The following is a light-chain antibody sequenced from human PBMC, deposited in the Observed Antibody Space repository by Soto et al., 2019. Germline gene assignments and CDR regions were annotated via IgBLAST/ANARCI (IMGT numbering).Light chain of an antibody. J-gene: IGLJ3*02. CDR2: LEGSGSY. CDR1: SGHSSYI. V-gene: IGLV4-60*02. Sequence: QSVLTQSSSASASLGSSVKLTCTLSSGHSSYIIAWHQQQPGKAPRYLMKLEGSGSYNKGSGVPDRFSGSSSGADRYLTISNLQFADEADYSCETWDSNTHGFGGGTQLTVL. CDR3: ETWDSNTHG.